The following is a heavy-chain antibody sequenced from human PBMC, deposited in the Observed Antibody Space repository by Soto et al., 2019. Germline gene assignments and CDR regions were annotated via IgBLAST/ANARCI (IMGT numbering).Heavy chain of an antibody. CDR3: GGGTRGDFLADPLGFFDY. CDR2: IYSGGST. Sequence: EVQLVESGGGLVQPGGSLRLSCAASGFTVSSNYMSWVRQAPGKGLEWVSVIYSGGSTYYADSVKGRFTISRDNSKNTLFLQINSLMPEDTAVYYCGGGTRGDFLADPLGFFDYWGQGTLVTVSS. CDR1: GFTVSSNY. V-gene: IGHV3-66*01. J-gene: IGHJ4*02. D-gene: IGHD2-21*02.